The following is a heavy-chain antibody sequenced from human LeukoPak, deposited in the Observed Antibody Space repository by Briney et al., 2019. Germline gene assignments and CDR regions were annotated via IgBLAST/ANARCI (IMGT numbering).Heavy chain of an antibody. CDR1: TFTFNIYG. J-gene: IGHJ4*02. V-gene: IGHV3-30*02. CDR2: IQYDGSKK. D-gene: IGHD5-12*01. CDR3: ARDHTAYSYGTLFDY. Sequence: PGGSLRLSCASTFTFNIYGMHWVRQAPGKGLEWVAFIQYDGSKKYYADSVKGRFTISRDNSRNTLSLQMNSLRTEDTAVYYCARDHTAYSYGTLFDYWGQGTLVTVSS.